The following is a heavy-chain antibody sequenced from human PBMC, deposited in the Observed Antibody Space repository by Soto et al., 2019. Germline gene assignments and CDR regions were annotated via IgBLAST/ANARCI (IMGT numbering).Heavy chain of an antibody. CDR2: IYWDDDM. Sequence: HITLKESGPPLVKPTQTLTLTCTSSGFSLSTSGVGVGWIRQPPGKALEWLALIYWDDDMRYNPSLKTRLTITKDTSKNQVVLRMTNRDPVDTATYYCAPESSGWLGFDYWGQGTLVTVSS. CDR3: APESSGWLGFDY. CDR1: GFSLSTSGVG. J-gene: IGHJ4*02. V-gene: IGHV2-5*02. D-gene: IGHD6-19*01.